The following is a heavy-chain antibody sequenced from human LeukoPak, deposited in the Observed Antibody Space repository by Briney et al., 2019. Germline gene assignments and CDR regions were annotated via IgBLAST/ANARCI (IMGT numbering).Heavy chain of an antibody. CDR2: ISYDGSNK. J-gene: IGHJ4*02. CDR1: GFTFSNYA. CDR3: AKQSFRMVNYFDY. Sequence: GGSLRLSCAASGFTFSNYAMSWVRQAPGKGLEWVAVISYDGSNKYYADSVKGRFTISRDNSKNTVDLQLNSLRAEDSAVYYCAKQSFRMVNYFDYWGQGTLVTVSS. V-gene: IGHV3-30*18. D-gene: IGHD3-16*02.